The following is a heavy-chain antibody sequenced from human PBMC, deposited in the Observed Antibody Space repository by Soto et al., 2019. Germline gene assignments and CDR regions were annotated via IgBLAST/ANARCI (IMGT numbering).Heavy chain of an antibody. D-gene: IGHD3-3*01. CDR1: GFTFSSFG. CDR2: IWYDGSKK. CDR3: ARDASYYTLWSGYYPSRNGMDV. J-gene: IGHJ6*02. V-gene: IGHV3-33*01. Sequence: GGSLRLSCAASGFTFSSFGMHWVRQAPGKGLEWVSLIWYDGSKKSYGDSVKGRFTISRDNSRNTVYLQMNSLRADDTAVYYCARDASYYTLWSGYYPSRNGMDVWGQGTTVTVYS.